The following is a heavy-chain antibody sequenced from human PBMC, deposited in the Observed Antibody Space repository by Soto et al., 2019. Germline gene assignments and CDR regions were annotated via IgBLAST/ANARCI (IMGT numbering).Heavy chain of an antibody. CDR2: IIPIFGTE. D-gene: IGHD4-17*01. CDR1: VGTFSSYA. J-gene: IGHJ4*02. Sequence: SVKVSCKASVGTFSSYAISWVRQAPGQGLEWMGGIIPIFGTENYAQKFQGRVTITADKSPRSAHMELSSLRSEDTAVYYCASGYGYGDYYFDYWGQGTLVTVSS. CDR3: ASGYGYGDYYFDY. V-gene: IGHV1-69*06.